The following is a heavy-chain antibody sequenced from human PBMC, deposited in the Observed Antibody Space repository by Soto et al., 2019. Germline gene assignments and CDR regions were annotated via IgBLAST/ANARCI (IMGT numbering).Heavy chain of an antibody. V-gene: IGHV3-23*01. CDR2: ISGSGGST. J-gene: IGHJ4*02. D-gene: IGHD3-10*01. CDR1: GFTFSSYA. Sequence: EVQLLESGGGLVQPGGSLRLSCAASGFTFSSYAMSWVRQAPGKGLEWVSAISGSGGSTYYADSVKGRFTISRDNSKNTLYLQMNSLRAEDTAVYYCAEHNRGGYYYGSGSYPVYWGQGTLVTVSS. CDR3: AEHNRGGYYYGSGSYPVY.